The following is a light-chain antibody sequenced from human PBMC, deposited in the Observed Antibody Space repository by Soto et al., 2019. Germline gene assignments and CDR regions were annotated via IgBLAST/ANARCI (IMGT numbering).Light chain of an antibody. CDR2: AAS. CDR1: QVIGTD. CDR3: LQDYNFPWT. V-gene: IGKV1-6*01. Sequence: AIQMTQSPSSLSASVGDTISITCRASQVIGTDLGWYQQKPGKAPKLLIYAASRLQNGVPSRFSGSGSGTDFTLTIRSLQPEDLATYYCLQDYNFPWTFGPGTKVEI. J-gene: IGKJ1*01.